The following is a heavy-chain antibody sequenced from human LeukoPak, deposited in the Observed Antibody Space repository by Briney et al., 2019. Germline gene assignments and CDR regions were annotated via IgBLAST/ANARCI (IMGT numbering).Heavy chain of an antibody. D-gene: IGHD3-10*01. CDR2: ISGSGGST. Sequence: GGSLRLSCAASGFTFSSYAMSWVRQAPGKGLEWVSAISGSGGSTYYADSVKGRFTISRDNSKNTLYLQMNSLRAKDTAVYYCAKDQRYYGSGLDMDVWGKGTTVTVSS. CDR1: GFTFSSYA. V-gene: IGHV3-23*01. J-gene: IGHJ6*03. CDR3: AKDQRYYGSGLDMDV.